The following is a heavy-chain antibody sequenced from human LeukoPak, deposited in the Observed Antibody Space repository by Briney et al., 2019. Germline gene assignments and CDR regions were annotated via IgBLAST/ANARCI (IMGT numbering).Heavy chain of an antibody. CDR3: ARDLAAWVAVAEITDY. Sequence: GGSLRLSCAASGFTFSSYDMHWVRQATGKGLEWVSAIGTAGDTYYPGSVKGRFTISRDNAKNSLYLQMNSLRAEDTAVYYCARDLAAWVAVAEITDYWGQGTLVTVSS. CDR1: GFTFSSYD. V-gene: IGHV3-13*01. J-gene: IGHJ4*02. D-gene: IGHD6-19*01. CDR2: IGTAGDT.